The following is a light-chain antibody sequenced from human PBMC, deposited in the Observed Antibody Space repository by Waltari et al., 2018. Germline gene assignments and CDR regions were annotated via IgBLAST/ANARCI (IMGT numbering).Light chain of an antibody. CDR2: GAA. CDR3: QQYGSSPCT. Sequence: CRASHGCSTSYFDWYQQKPGRAPRRLIYGAASRATGIPDRFSGSGSLTDFALTISRLEPGDFAVYYCQQYGSSPCTFGHGTKVEIK. V-gene: IGKV3-20*01. J-gene: IGKJ1*01. CDR1: HGCSTSY.